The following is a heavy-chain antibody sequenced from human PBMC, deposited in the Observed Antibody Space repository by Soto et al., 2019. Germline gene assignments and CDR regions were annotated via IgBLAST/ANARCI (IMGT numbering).Heavy chain of an antibody. J-gene: IGHJ4*02. CDR2: INPNSGGT. CDR3: ATGPTLGYCSGGSCYSRGNYPLDY. V-gene: IGHV1-2*04. CDR1: GYTFTGYY. D-gene: IGHD2-15*01. Sequence: ASVKVSCKASGYTFTGYYMHWVRQAPGQGLEWMGWINPNSGGTNYAQKFQGWVTMTRDTSISTAYMELSRLRSDDTAVYYCATGPTLGYCSGGSCYSRGNYPLDYWGQGTLVTVSS.